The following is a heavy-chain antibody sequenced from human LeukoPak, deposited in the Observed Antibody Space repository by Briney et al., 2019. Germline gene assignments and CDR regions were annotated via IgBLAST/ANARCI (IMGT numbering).Heavy chain of an antibody. J-gene: IGHJ5*02. CDR1: GGTFNTYA. D-gene: IGHD3-16*01. CDR3: ARGIWEVRQGVTPLDPFDP. CDR2: IIPIFGTT. Sequence: SVKVSCKASGGTFNTYAISWVRQAPGQGLEWMGGIIPIFGTTNYAQNFQGRVAITADKSTTTAYMELSSLRSEDTAVYYCARGIWEVRQGVTPLDPFDPWGQGTLVTVSS. V-gene: IGHV1-69*06.